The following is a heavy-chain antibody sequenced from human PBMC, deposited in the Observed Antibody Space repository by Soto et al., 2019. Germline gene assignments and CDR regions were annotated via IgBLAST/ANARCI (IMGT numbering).Heavy chain of an antibody. J-gene: IGHJ4*02. Sequence: SLIVSFAASVFTFTRYSMNWVRQAPGKGLEWVSSISSTTNYIYYGDSMKGRFTISRDNAKNSLYLEMNSLRAEDTAVYYCARESEDLTSNFDYWGQGTLVTVSS. CDR1: VFTFTRYS. V-gene: IGHV3-21*06. CDR3: ARESEDLTSNFDY. CDR2: ISSTTNYI.